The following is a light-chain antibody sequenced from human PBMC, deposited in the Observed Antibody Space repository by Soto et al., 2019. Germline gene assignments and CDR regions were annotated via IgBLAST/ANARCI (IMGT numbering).Light chain of an antibody. CDR1: SSDVGGYNY. V-gene: IGLV2-8*01. J-gene: IGLJ2*01. CDR2: EVS. Sequence: QSALTQPPSASGSPVQSVTISCTGTSSDVGGYNYVSWYQQHPGKAPKLMIYEVSKRPSGVPDRFSGSKSGNTASLTVSGLQAEDEADYYCSSYAGSNNWVFGGGTQLTVL. CDR3: SSYAGSNNWV.